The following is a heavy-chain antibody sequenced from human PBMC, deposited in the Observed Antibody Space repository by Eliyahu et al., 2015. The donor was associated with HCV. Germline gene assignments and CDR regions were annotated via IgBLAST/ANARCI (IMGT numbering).Heavy chain of an antibody. CDR3: ARVRQYIVATIFDP. J-gene: IGHJ5*02. CDR2: IIPIFGTA. V-gene: IGHV1-69*01. D-gene: IGHD5-12*01. CDR1: GXXXSSYA. Sequence: QVQLVQSGAEVKKPGSSVKVSCKASGXXXSSYAISWVXQAPGQGLEWMGGIIPIFGTANYAQKFQGRVTITADESTSTAYMELSSLRSEDTAVYYCARVRQYIVATIFDPWGQGTLVTVSS.